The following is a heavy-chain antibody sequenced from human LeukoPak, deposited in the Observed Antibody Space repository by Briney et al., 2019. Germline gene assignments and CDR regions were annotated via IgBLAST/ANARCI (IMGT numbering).Heavy chain of an antibody. CDR1: GYTFTGYY. CDR2: INPNSGGT. D-gene: IGHD6-6*01. Sequence: GASLKVSCKASGYTFTGYYMHWVRQAPGQGLEWMGWINPNSGGTNYAQKFQGRVTMTRDTSISTAYMELSRLRSDDTAVYYCARDQAALAARPFDYWGQGTLVTVSS. J-gene: IGHJ4*02. V-gene: IGHV1-2*02. CDR3: ARDQAALAARPFDY.